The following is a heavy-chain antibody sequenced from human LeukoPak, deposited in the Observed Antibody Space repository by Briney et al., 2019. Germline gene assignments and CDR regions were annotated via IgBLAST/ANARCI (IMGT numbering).Heavy chain of an antibody. Sequence: SVKVSCKASGGTFSSYAISWLRQAPGQGLEWVGGIIPIFGTANYAQKFQGRVTITADESTSTAYMELSSLRSEDTAVYYCARSSGPYDSSGSYAFDIWGQGTMVTVSS. CDR2: IIPIFGTA. J-gene: IGHJ3*02. V-gene: IGHV1-69*13. CDR3: ARSSGPYDSSGSYAFDI. D-gene: IGHD3-22*01. CDR1: GGTFSSYA.